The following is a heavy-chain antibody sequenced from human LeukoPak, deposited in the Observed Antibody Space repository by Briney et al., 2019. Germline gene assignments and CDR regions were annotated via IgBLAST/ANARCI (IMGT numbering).Heavy chain of an antibody. CDR3: ARDTIKGSWTNWFDP. CDR2: ISSSSSYI. Sequence: GSLRLSCAASGFTFSSYSMNWVRQAPGKGLEWVSSISSSSSYIYYADSVKGRFTISRDNAKNSLYLQMNSLRAEDTAVYYCARDTIKGSWTNWFDPWGQGTLVTVS. CDR1: GFTFSSYS. J-gene: IGHJ5*02. D-gene: IGHD6-13*01. V-gene: IGHV3-21*01.